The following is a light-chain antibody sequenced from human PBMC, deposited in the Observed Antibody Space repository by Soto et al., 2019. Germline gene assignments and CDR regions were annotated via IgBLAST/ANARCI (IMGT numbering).Light chain of an antibody. CDR2: GAS. Sequence: EIVLTQSPGTLSLSPGERATLSCRASQSVSSSYLAWYQQKPGQAPRLLIFGASTRATGIPDRFSGSGSGTDFTLTINRLEPEDSAVYYCQQYGSSPTWTFGQGTKVDIK. CDR1: QSVSSSY. V-gene: IGKV3-20*01. CDR3: QQYGSSPTWT. J-gene: IGKJ1*01.